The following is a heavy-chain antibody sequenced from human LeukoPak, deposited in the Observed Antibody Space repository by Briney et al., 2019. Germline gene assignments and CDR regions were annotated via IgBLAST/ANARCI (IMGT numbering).Heavy chain of an antibody. CDR3: ARGRGVPASYYYYGMDV. J-gene: IGHJ6*02. Sequence: SEALSLTCAVYGGSFSGYYWSWIRQPPGKGLEWIGEINHSGSTNYNPSLKSRVTISVDTSKNQFSLKLSSVTAADTAVYYCARGRGVPASYYYYGMDVWGQGTTVTVSS. CDR2: INHSGST. V-gene: IGHV4-34*01. CDR1: GGSFSGYY. D-gene: IGHD2-2*01.